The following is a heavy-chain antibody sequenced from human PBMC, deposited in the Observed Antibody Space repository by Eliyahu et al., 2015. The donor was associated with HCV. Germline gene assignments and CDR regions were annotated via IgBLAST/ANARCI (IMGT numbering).Heavy chain of an antibody. CDR3: ARDGIRFLEWLDYYYYYGMDV. V-gene: IGHV3-48*01. D-gene: IGHD3-3*01. Sequence: EVQLVESGGGLVQPGGSLRLSCAASGFTFSSYSXNWVRQAPGKGAGGVSYISSSSSTIYYADSVKGRFTISRDNAKNSLYLQMNSLRAEDTAVYYCARDGIRFLEWLDYYYYYGMDVWGQGTTVTVSS. CDR1: GFTFSSYS. J-gene: IGHJ6*02. CDR2: ISSSSSTI.